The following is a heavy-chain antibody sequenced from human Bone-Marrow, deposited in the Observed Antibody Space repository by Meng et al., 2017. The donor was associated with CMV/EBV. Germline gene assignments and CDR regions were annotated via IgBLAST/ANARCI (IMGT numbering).Heavy chain of an antibody. CDR3: ARAYFDSSGGN. J-gene: IGHJ4*02. D-gene: IGHD3-22*01. CDR2: ISTSGTTT. V-gene: IGHV3-11*01. Sequence: GTASGFNFRDYYMSWIRQAPGKGPEWISYISTSGTTTYYADSVKGRFTISRDNAKNSLYLQMNSLRAEDTAVYYCARAYFDSSGGNWGQGTLVTVSS. CDR1: GFNFRDYY.